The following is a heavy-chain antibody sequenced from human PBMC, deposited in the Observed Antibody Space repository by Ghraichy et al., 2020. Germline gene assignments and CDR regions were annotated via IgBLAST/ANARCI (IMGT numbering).Heavy chain of an antibody. V-gene: IGHV3-23*01. CDR2: ISGSGGST. D-gene: IGHD2-15*01. J-gene: IGHJ4*02. Sequence: GGSLRLSCAASGFTFSSYAMSWVRQAPGKGLEWVSAISGSGGSTYYADSVKGRFTISRDNSKNTLYLQMNSLRAEDTAVYYCAKGISPYCSGGSCDDYWGQGTLVTVSS. CDR1: GFTFSSYA. CDR3: AKGISPYCSGGSCDDY.